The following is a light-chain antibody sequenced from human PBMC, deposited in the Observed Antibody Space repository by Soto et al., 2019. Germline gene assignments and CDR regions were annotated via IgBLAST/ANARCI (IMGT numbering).Light chain of an antibody. CDR3: QEYNTYSYT. Sequence: IPMTQSPSTLSASVGDRVTITCRASQSISNWLAWYRHKPGKAPKLLISKASSLESGVPSRFSGSGSGTEFTLTVSSLQPDDFATYYCQEYNTYSYTFGQGTKLEIK. CDR2: KAS. J-gene: IGKJ2*01. V-gene: IGKV1-5*03. CDR1: QSISNW.